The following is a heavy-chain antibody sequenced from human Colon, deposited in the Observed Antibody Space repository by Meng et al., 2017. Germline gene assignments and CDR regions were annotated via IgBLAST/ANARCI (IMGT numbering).Heavy chain of an antibody. Sequence: GESLKISCAASGFSFGSAWMTWVRQAPGKGLEWLGNINPLGRVTNYVGSVKDRFTISRDNAKNSVYLQMDSLRDDDTAVYYCTRDAGWGSLDYWGQGTLVTVSS. D-gene: IGHD7-27*01. CDR2: INPLGRVT. CDR1: GFSFGSAW. V-gene: IGHV3-7*01. CDR3: TRDAGWGSLDY. J-gene: IGHJ4*02.